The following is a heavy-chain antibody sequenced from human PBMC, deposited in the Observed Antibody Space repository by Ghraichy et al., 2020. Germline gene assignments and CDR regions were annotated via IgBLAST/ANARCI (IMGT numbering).Heavy chain of an antibody. V-gene: IGHV3-53*01. D-gene: IGHD2-2*01. Sequence: LSLTCAASGFTVSSKFMSWVRQAPGKGLEWVSVIDSGGSGGSIYYADSVKGRFTISRDNSKNTLFLQLNSLRAEDTAVYYCARGDCTSTSCYYYYGLDVWGQGTPVTVSS. J-gene: IGHJ6*02. CDR2: IDSGGSGGSI. CDR3: ARGDCTSTSCYYYYGLDV. CDR1: GFTVSSKF.